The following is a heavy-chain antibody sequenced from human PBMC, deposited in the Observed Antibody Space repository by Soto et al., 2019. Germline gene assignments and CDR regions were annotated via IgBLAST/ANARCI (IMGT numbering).Heavy chain of an antibody. D-gene: IGHD1-26*01. CDR2: ISGSGGST. V-gene: IGHV3-23*01. J-gene: IGHJ6*02. Sequence: EVQLLESGGGLVQPGGSLRLSCAASGFTFSSYAMTWVRQAPGKGLEWGSIISGSGGSTYYADSVKGRFNISRDDSKNTLFLKMNSLRAEETALYYCAFTRSGSYSPPGGAYGMDVCGQGTTVTVSS. CDR3: AFTRSGSYSPPGGAYGMDV. CDR1: GFTFSSYA.